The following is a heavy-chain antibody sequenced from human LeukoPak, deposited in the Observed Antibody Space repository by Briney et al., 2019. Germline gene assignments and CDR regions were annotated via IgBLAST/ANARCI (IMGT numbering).Heavy chain of an antibody. V-gene: IGHV3-48*03. CDR3: AKGVSAYDFWSGRLFAY. CDR1: GFTFSSYE. D-gene: IGHD3-3*01. CDR2: ISSSGII. J-gene: IGHJ4*02. Sequence: GGSLRLSCAASGFTFSSYEMNWVRQAPGKGLEWVSYISSSGIINYADSVKGRFTISRDNAKNSLYLQMNSLRAEDTAVYYCAKGVSAYDFWSGRLFAYWGQGALVTISS.